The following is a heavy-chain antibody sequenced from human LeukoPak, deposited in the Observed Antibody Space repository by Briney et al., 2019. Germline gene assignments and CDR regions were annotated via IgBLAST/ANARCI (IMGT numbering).Heavy chain of an antibody. D-gene: IGHD3-10*01. J-gene: IGHJ4*02. CDR1: GFAFSTYG. CDR3: ARRISGSYPDY. CDR2: ITSRSTT. V-gene: IGHV3-48*02. Sequence: GGSLRLSCAASGFAFSTYGMNWVRQAPGKGLEWISYITSRSTTYYADSVRGRFTISRDNAKNSLYLEMNGLRDDDTAVYYCARRISGSYPDYWGKGTLVTVSS.